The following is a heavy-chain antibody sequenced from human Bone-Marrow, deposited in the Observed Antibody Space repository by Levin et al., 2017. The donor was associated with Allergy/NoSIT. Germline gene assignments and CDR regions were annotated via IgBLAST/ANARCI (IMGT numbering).Heavy chain of an antibody. D-gene: IGHD3-10*01. CDR2: MYSGGNA. V-gene: IGHV3-53*01. J-gene: IGHJ6*03. Sequence: GESLKISCAASGFSVSSNYMSWVRQAPGKGLEWISLMYSGGNAYYADSVKGRFTISRDNSKNILYLQMNSLSPDDTAVYYCARDRKDGSHYYLDMDVWGTGTMVTVSS. CDR3: ARDRKDGSHYYLDMDV. CDR1: GFSVSSNY.